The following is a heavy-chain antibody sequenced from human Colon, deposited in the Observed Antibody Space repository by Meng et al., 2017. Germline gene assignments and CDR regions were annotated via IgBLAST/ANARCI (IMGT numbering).Heavy chain of an antibody. V-gene: IGHV4-39*07. CDR1: GGSISSSSYY. CDR3: ARGVVGATFSRDWFDP. J-gene: IGHJ5*02. D-gene: IGHD1-26*01. CDR2: IYYSGST. Sequence: SETLSLTCTVSGGSISSSSYYWGWIRQPPGKGLEWIGSIYYSGSTYYNPSLKSRVTISVDTSKNQFSLKLSSVTAADTAVYYCARGVVGATFSRDWFDPWGQGTLVTVSS.